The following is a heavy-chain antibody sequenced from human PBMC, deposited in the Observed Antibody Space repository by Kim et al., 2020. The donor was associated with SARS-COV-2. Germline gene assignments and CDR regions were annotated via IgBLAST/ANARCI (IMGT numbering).Heavy chain of an antibody. Sequence: SETLSLTCTVSGGSISSSGYFWVWIRQPPGRGLELIGTMYYSGSTYYSPSFKSRVTIYVDTSKNRFSLKLTSVTAADTAVYYCASRPVAVAGHFYYYGM. CDR1: GGSISSSGYF. CDR2: MYYSGST. CDR3: ASRPVAVAGHFYYYGM. D-gene: IGHD6-19*01. J-gene: IGHJ6*01. V-gene: IGHV4-39*01.